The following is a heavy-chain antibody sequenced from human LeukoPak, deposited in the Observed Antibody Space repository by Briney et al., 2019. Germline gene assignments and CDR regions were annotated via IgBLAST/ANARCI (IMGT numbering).Heavy chain of an antibody. J-gene: IGHJ4*02. CDR3: ARDRGGSYPLGRLDY. Sequence: PGGSLRLSCAASGFTVSSNYMSWVRQAPGKGLEWVSVIYSGGSTYYADSVKGRFTISRDNSKNTLYLQMNSLRAEDTAVYYCARDRGGSYPLGRLDYWGQGTLVTVSS. D-gene: IGHD1-26*01. CDR1: GFTVSSNY. V-gene: IGHV3-53*01. CDR2: IYSGGST.